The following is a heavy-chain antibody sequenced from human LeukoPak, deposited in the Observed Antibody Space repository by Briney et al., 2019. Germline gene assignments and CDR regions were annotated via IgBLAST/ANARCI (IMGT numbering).Heavy chain of an antibody. CDR2: IIPMFGTA. Sequence: ASVKVSCKASGVTFNTYAISWVRQAPGQGLEWMGGIIPMFGTANYAQKFQGRVTITADESTSTAYMELSSLRSEDTAVYYCAREGCSSTSCYAGIGAFDIWGQGTMVTVSS. D-gene: IGHD2-2*01. CDR3: AREGCSSTSCYAGIGAFDI. J-gene: IGHJ3*02. CDR1: GVTFNTYA. V-gene: IGHV1-69*13.